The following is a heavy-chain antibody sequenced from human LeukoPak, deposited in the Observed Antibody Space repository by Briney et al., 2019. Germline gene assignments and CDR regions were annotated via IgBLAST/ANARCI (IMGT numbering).Heavy chain of an antibody. CDR3: ARDGSSWANWLDP. J-gene: IGHJ5*02. CDR2: IYNDGSST. Sequence: GGSLRLSCAASGFTLSSYWMHWVRQAPGEGLVWVSRIYNDGSSTSYADSVKGRFTISRDNAKNTLYLQMNSLRVEDTAVYYCARDGSSWANWLDPWGQGTLVTVSS. V-gene: IGHV3-74*01. D-gene: IGHD6-13*01. CDR1: GFTLSSYW.